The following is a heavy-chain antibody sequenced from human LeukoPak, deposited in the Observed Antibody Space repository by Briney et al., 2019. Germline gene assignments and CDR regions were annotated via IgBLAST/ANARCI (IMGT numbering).Heavy chain of an antibody. CDR3: ATSFRAVNWFDP. J-gene: IGHJ5*02. V-gene: IGHV1-46*01. CDR2: INPSGGST. D-gene: IGHD3-10*01. Sequence: ASVKVSCKASGYTFTRYYMDWVRQAPGQGLEWMGIINPSGGSTNYAQKFQGRVTMTRDTSTSTIYMEVSSLRSEDTAVYYCATSFRAVNWFDPWGQGTLVTVSS. CDR1: GYTFTRYY.